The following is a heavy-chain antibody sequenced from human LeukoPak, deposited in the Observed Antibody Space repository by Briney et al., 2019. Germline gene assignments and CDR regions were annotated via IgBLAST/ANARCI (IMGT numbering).Heavy chain of an antibody. CDR3: ARLTPTTLSLYYYYMDV. CDR1: GGSISSSNW. J-gene: IGHJ6*03. V-gene: IGHV4-4*02. Sequence: SGTLSLTCAVSGGSISSSNWWSWVRQPPGKGLEWIGRIFHTGTTDYKTSLKGRVTISVDKSKNQFSLKLTSVTAADTAVYYCARLTPTTLSLYYYYMDVWGKGTTVTVSS. D-gene: IGHD2/OR15-2a*01. CDR2: IFHTGTT.